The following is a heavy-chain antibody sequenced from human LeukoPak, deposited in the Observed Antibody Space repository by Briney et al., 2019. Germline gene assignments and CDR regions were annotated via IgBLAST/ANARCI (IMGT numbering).Heavy chain of an antibody. CDR2: INPSGGST. CDR3: AIRPTGQWLVDDPFEI. Sequence: ASVKVSCKASEYTFTSYYMHWVRQAPGQGLEWMGIINPSGGSTSYAQKFQGRVTMTSDTSTSTAYMELNSLRSEDTAVYYCAIRPTGQWLVDDPFEIWGQGTKVIVSS. J-gene: IGHJ3*02. CDR1: EYTFTSYY. D-gene: IGHD6-19*01. V-gene: IGHV1-46*01.